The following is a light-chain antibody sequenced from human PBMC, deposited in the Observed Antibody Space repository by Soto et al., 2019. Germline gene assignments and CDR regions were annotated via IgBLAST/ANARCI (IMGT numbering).Light chain of an antibody. CDR3: QQYNNWPLT. CDR1: QSVNSN. J-gene: IGKJ5*01. CDR2: GAS. Sequence: EIVMTQSPATLSVSPGERATLSCRASQSVNSNLAWYQQKPGQAPRLLIYGASTRATGIPARFSGSGSGTEFTLTLSSLQSEDFAVYHCQQYNNWPLTFGQGTRLEIK. V-gene: IGKV3-15*01.